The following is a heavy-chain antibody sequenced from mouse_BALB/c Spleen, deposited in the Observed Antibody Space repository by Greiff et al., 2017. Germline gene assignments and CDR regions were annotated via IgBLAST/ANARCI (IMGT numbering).Heavy chain of an antibody. V-gene: IGHV1-69*01. D-gene: IGHD4-1*01. CDR3: ARWEEGDY. Sequence: QVQLQQSGAELVMPGASVKMSCKASGYTFTDYWMHWVKQRPGQGLEWIGAIDTSDSYTSYNQKFKGKATLTVDESSSTAYMQLSSLTSEDSAVYYCARWEEGDYWGQGTTLTVSS. CDR2: IDTSDSYT. J-gene: IGHJ2*01. CDR1: GYTFTDYW.